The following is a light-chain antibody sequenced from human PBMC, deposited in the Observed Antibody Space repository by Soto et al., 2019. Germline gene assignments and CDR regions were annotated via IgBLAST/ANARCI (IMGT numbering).Light chain of an antibody. J-gene: IGKJ5*01. V-gene: IGKV1-9*01. Sequence: DIQLTQSPSFLSASVGDRVTITCRASQGISSYLAWYQQKPGKAPKLLIYAASTLQSGVASSFSGSGSGTEFTLTISSLQPEDFATYYCQQLNSYSITFGQGTRLEIK. CDR2: AAS. CDR1: QGISSY. CDR3: QQLNSYSIT.